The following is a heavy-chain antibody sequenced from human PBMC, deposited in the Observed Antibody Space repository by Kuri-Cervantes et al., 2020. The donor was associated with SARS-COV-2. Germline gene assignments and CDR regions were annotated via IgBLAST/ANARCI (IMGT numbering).Heavy chain of an antibody. CDR1: GFTFSSYS. CDR3: ARSGSFDY. J-gene: IGHJ4*02. Sequence: GESLKISCAASGFTFSSYSMNWVRQAPGKGLEWVSSISSSSSYIYYADSVKGRFTISRDNAKNSLYLQMNSLRAEDTAVYYCARSGSFDYWGQGTLVTVSS. V-gene: IGHV3-21*01. CDR2: ISSSSSYI. D-gene: IGHD5-12*01.